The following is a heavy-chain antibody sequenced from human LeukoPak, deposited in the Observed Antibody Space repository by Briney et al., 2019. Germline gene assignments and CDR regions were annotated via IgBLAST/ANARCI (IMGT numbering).Heavy chain of an antibody. V-gene: IGHV3-7*01. CDR3: ARLNWNYADY. D-gene: IGHD3-3*01. Sequence: GGSLRLSCAASGFTFSLYWMTWVRQAPEKGLEWVANIKEDASEKDYVDSVKGRFTISRDNGKNSLYLQMNSLRGEDTAVYYCARLNWNYADYWGQGTLVTVSS. CDR1: GFTFSLYW. CDR2: IKEDASEK. J-gene: IGHJ4*02.